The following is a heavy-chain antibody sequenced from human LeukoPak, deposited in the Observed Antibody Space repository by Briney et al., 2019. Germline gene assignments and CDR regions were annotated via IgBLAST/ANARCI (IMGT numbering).Heavy chain of an antibody. J-gene: IGHJ4*02. Sequence: GGSLRLSCTASGFSFSNAWMNWVRQAPGKGLEWVGRTRRKADGGTTDYAAPVKGRFIISRDDSQNTLYLQMNSLKSEDTALYYCTTEYSGGLDYWGQGTLVTVSS. CDR2: TRRKADGGTT. CDR3: TTEYSGGLDY. CDR1: GFSFSNAW. V-gene: IGHV3-15*01. D-gene: IGHD1-26*01.